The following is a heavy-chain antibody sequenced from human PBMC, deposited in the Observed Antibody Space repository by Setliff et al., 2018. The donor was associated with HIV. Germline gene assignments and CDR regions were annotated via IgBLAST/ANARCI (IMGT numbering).Heavy chain of an antibody. CDR3: ARRIDNSGTFPDKNWLDP. D-gene: IGHD3-10*01. Sequence: SETLSLTCTVSGGSLRTFHWTWLRQAPGKGLEWLGHIYDVGVTNYNPSLQSRVSMSIDTSKNQFSLKLRSVTAADTAMYYCARRIDNSGTFPDKNWLDPWGQGSPVTVSS. V-gene: IGHV4-59*08. J-gene: IGHJ5*02. CDR2: IYDVGVT. CDR1: GGSLRTFH.